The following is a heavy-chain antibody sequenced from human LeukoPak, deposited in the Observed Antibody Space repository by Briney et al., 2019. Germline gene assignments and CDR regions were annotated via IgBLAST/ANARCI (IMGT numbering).Heavy chain of an antibody. J-gene: IGHJ6*02. CDR1: GFTVSSNH. CDR3: ARDPSSFGLDV. CDR2: IYGGGST. Sequence: PGGSLRLSCAASGFTVSSNHMSWVRQAPGKGLEWVSVIYGGGSTHYSASVKGRFTISRDNSKNTLYLQMNGLRAEDTAVYYCARDPSSFGLDVWGQGTTVTVSS. D-gene: IGHD6-6*01. V-gene: IGHV3-66*01.